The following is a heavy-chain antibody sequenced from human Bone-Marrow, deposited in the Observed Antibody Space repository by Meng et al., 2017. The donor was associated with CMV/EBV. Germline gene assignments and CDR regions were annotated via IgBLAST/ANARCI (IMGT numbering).Heavy chain of an antibody. CDR1: GGSISRYY. V-gene: IGHV4-59*01. Sequence: SETLSLTCSVFGGSISRYYWSWIRQIPGKGLEWIGYVYSSGTTKYNPSLRSRVTISVDTSKNQFSLILNSVTAADTAVYFCAMGGGVPGTGWFDPWGQGTLVTVSS. CDR2: VYSSGTT. CDR3: AMGGGVPGTGWFDP. D-gene: IGHD6-19*01. J-gene: IGHJ5*02.